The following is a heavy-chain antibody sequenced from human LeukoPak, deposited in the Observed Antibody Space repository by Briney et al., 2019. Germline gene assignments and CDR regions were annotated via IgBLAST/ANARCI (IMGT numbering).Heavy chain of an antibody. Sequence: KASETLSLTCAVYGGSFSGYYWSWIRQPPGKGLEWIGEINHSGSTNYNPSLKSRVTISVDTSKNQFSLKLSSVTAADTAVYYCARHPHRYGSGSYYFDYWGQGTLVTVSS. CDR1: GGSFSGYY. D-gene: IGHD3-10*01. CDR2: INHSGST. V-gene: IGHV4-34*01. J-gene: IGHJ4*02. CDR3: ARHPHRYGSGSYYFDY.